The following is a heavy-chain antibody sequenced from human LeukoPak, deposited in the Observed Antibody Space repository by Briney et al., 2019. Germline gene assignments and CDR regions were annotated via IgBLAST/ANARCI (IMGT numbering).Heavy chain of an antibody. Sequence: GGSLRLSCAASGFTFSSYAMSWVRQAPGKGLEWVANIKQDGSKKYYVDSVKGRFTISRDNAKNSLYLQMNSLRAEDTAMYYCARDSAGNDYWGQGTLVTVSS. V-gene: IGHV3-7*01. D-gene: IGHD6-13*01. CDR1: GFTFSSYA. J-gene: IGHJ4*02. CDR3: ARDSAGNDY. CDR2: IKQDGSKK.